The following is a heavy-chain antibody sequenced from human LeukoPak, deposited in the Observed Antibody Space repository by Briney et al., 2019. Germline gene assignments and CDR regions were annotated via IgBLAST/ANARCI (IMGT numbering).Heavy chain of an antibody. CDR2: IYTSGST. CDR3: AARITMIVVVGYWYFDL. Sequence: SETLSLTCTVSGGSISSYYWSWLRQPAGKGLEWIGRIYTSGSTNYNPSLKSRVTMSVDTSKNQFSLKLSSVTAADTAVYYCAARITMIVVVGYWYFDLWGRGTLVTVSS. D-gene: IGHD3-22*01. J-gene: IGHJ2*01. V-gene: IGHV4-4*07. CDR1: GGSISSYY.